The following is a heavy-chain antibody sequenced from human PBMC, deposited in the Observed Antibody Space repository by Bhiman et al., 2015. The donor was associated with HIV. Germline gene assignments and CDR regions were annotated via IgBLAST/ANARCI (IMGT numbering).Heavy chain of an antibody. J-gene: IGHJ4*02. D-gene: IGHD3-22*01. V-gene: IGHV3-21*05. CDR3: ARDRPTLNYYDSSGYSPFDY. CDR1: GFTFSIYS. Sequence: EVQLVESGGGLVKPGGSLRLSCAASGFTFSIYSMNWVRQAPGKGLQWVSYISSSASKIYYADSVKGRFTISRDNTKNSLYLQMNSLRAEDTGVYYCARDRPTLNYYDSSGYSPFDYWGQGTLVTVSP. CDR2: ISSSASKI.